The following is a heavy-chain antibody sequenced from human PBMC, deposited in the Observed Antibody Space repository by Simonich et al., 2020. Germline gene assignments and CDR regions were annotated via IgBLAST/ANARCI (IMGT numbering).Heavy chain of an antibody. CDR1: GYTFTSYG. V-gene: IGHV1-18*01. J-gene: IGHJ4*02. CDR2: ISAYNGNT. D-gene: IGHD2-15*01. Sequence: QVQLVQSGAEVKKPGASVKVSCKASGYTFTSYGISWVRQAPGQGLEWMGGISAYNGNTKYAQKLQGRVTMTTETSTSTAYMELRSLRSDDTAVYYCARASRGTWWYYYFDYWGQGTLVTVSS. CDR3: ARASRGTWWYYYFDY.